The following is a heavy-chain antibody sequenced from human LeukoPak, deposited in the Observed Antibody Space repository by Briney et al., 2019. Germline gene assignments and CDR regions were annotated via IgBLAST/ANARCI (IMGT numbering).Heavy chain of an antibody. J-gene: IGHJ6*03. CDR2: IYTSGST. CDR3: ARTTEGGYSYGYFYYYYMDV. V-gene: IGHV4-4*07. CDR1: GGSISSYY. D-gene: IGHD5-18*01. Sequence: PSETLSLTCTVSGGSISSYYWSWIRQPAGKGLEWIGRIYTSGSTNYNPSLKSRVTMSVDTSKNQFSLKLNSVTAADTAVYYCARTTEGGYSYGYFYYYYMDVWGKGTTVTISS.